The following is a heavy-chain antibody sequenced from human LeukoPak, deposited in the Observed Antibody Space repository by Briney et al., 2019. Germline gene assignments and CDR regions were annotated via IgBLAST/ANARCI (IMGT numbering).Heavy chain of an antibody. CDR1: GGTFSIYA. D-gene: IGHD6-6*01. V-gene: IGHV1-69*13. CDR2: IITIFGTA. CDR3: ARDGSPHYSISLSDFFS. Sequence: GASVNVSCTASGGTFSIYAISWVRQAPGQGDEWMGGIITIFGTANYTQKFQGRVTIKADESTSTSYMELSTLRSEDTAVYYCARDGSPHYSISLSDFFSWGQGTLVTVSS. J-gene: IGHJ4*02.